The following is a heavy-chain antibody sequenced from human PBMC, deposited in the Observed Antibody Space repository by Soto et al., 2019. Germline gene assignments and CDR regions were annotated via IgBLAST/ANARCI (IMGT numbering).Heavy chain of an antibody. Sequence: SLRLSCAASGFTFSSYAMHWVRQAPGKGLEWVAVISYDGSNKYYADSVKGRFTISRDNSKNTLYLQMNSLRAEDTAVYYCARARSASGPPRDYWGQGTLVTVSS. CDR1: GFTFSSYA. V-gene: IGHV3-30-3*01. J-gene: IGHJ4*02. CDR2: ISYDGSNK. CDR3: ARARSASGPPRDY. D-gene: IGHD6-19*01.